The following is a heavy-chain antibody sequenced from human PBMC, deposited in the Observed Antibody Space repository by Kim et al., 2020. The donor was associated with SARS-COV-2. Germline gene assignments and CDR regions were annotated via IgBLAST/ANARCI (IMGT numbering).Heavy chain of an antibody. D-gene: IGHD3-10*01. CDR2: IYYSGST. J-gene: IGHJ4*02. CDR1: GGSISSSSYY. Sequence: SETLSLTCTVSGGSISSSSYYWGWIRQPPGKWLEWIGSIYYSGSTYYNPSLKSRVTISVDTSKNQFSLKLSSVTAADTAVYYCASLGLVRGQGFDYWGQGTLVTVSS. V-gene: IGHV4-39*01. CDR3: ASLGLVRGQGFDY.